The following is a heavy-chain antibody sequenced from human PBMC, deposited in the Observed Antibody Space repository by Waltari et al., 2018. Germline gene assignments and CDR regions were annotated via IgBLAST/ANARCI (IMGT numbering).Heavy chain of an antibody. V-gene: IGHV4-34*01. CDR3: ARGGRHYYYGMDV. Sequence: QVELQQWGAGLLKPSETLSLTCAAYGGPLSGYYCCWIRQPPGKGLEWIGDINHTGDTNYNPSLKSRVTISVDTSKSQFSLNMNSTTAADTAVYYCARGGRHYYYGMDVWGQGTTVTV. CDR2: INHTGDT. CDR1: GGPLSGYY. J-gene: IGHJ6*02.